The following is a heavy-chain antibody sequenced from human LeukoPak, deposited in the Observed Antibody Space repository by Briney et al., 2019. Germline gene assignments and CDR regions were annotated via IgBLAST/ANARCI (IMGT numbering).Heavy chain of an antibody. CDR2: IKEDGSEK. CDR1: GFTISGFF. V-gene: IGHV3-7*01. Sequence: GGSLRLSCAASGFTISGFFKTWVRQAPGKGLEWVANIKEDGSEKYYVDSVRGRFTISRDNAKNSLYLQMNNLRAEDTAVYYCARPFGNGWFLRDYWGRGTLVTVSS. CDR3: ARPFGNGWFLRDY. D-gene: IGHD6-19*01. J-gene: IGHJ4*02.